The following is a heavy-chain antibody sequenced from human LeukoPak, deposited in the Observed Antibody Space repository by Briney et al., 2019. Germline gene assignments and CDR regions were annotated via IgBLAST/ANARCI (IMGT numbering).Heavy chain of an antibody. CDR3: ARGGSSGRAGIDY. CDR2: ISAYNGDT. V-gene: IGHV1-18*01. Sequence: ASVKVSCKTSGFSFTSYGFTWVRQAPGQGLEWMGWISAYNGDTNYAQKLQGRVTMTTDPSTSTAYMELRSLRSDDTAVYYCARGGSSGRAGIDYWGQGTLVTVSS. CDR1: GFSFTSYG. J-gene: IGHJ4*02. D-gene: IGHD6-19*01.